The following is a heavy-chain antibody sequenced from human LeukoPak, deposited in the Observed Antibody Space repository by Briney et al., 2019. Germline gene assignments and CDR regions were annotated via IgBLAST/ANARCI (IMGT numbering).Heavy chain of an antibody. CDR1: GGTFSSYA. J-gene: IGHJ5*02. CDR2: IIPIFGTA. CDR3: ARGVIAVAGHNWFDP. V-gene: IGHV1-69*01. D-gene: IGHD6-19*01. Sequence: GASVKVSCKASGGTFSSYAISWVRQAPGQGLEWMGGIIPIFGTANYAQKFQGRVTITVDESTSTAYMELSSLRSEDTAVYYCARGVIAVAGHNWFDPWGQGTLVTVSS.